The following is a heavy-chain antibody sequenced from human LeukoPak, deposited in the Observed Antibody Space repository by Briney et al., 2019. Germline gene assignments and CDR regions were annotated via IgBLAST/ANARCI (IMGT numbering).Heavy chain of an antibody. J-gene: IGHJ4*02. CDR3: ARDYDFWSGFFDY. CDR2: ISSSSGPI. V-gene: IGHV3-48*01. Sequence: PGGSLRLSCAASGFTFSTYIMNWVRQAPGKGLEWVSYISSSSGPIYYAASVKGRFTISRDNAKNSLYLQMNSLRAEDTAVYYCARDYDFWSGFFDYWGQGTLVTVSS. D-gene: IGHD3-3*01. CDR1: GFTFSTYI.